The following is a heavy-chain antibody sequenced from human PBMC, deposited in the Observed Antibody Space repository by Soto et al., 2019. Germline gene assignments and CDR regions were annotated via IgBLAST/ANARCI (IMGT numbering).Heavy chain of an antibody. D-gene: IGHD5-12*01. CDR3: ARGGRRWLQSLYFQH. CDR2: ISSSSSTI. J-gene: IGHJ1*01. CDR1: GFTFSSYS. Sequence: PGGSLRLSCAASGFTFSSYSMNWVRQAPGKGLEWVSYISSSSSTIYYADSVKGRFTISRDNAKNSLYLQMNSLRAEDTAVYYCARGGRRWLQSLYFQHWGQGTLVTVSS. V-gene: IGHV3-48*01.